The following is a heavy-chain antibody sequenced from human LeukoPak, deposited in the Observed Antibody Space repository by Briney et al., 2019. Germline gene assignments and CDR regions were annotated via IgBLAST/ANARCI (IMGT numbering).Heavy chain of an antibody. CDR2: IRYDGSNK. CDR1: GFTFSSYG. J-gene: IGHJ4*02. V-gene: IGHV3-30*02. D-gene: IGHD3-22*01. CDR3: AKDFFYYYDSSGPIDY. Sequence: GGSLRLPCAASGFTFSSYGMHWVRQAPGKGLEWVAFIRYDGSNKYYADSVKGRFTISRDNSKNTLYLQMNSLKPEDTAVYYCAKDFFYYYDSSGPIDYWGQGTLVTVSS.